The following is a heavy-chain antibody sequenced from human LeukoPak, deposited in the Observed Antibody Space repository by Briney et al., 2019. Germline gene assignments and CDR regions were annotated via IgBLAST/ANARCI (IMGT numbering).Heavy chain of an antibody. V-gene: IGHV4-61*02. CDR2: IYTSGST. D-gene: IGHD3-3*01. J-gene: IGHJ4*02. Sequence: SETLSLTCAVSGGSISSGGYSWSWIRQPPGKGLEWIGRIYTSGSTNYNPSLKSRVTMSVDTSKNQFSLKLSSVTAADTAVYYCARERSEYFDYWAREPWSPSPQ. CDR1: GGSISSGGYS. CDR3: ARERSEYFDY.